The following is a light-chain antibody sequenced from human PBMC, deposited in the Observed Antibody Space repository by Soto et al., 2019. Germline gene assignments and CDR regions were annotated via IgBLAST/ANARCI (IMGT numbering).Light chain of an antibody. J-gene: IGLJ1*01. CDR1: TTDVDGYDY. CDR2: DVN. V-gene: IGLV2-14*03. CDR3: TSYTGSAPFDV. Sequence: QSALTQPASVSGSPGQSITISCTGATTDVDGYDYVSWYQQHPGQAPKLMIFDVNNRPSGVCGRFSGSKSGDTASLTISGLQAEDDGDYYCTSYTGSAPFDVVGSGTKLTV.